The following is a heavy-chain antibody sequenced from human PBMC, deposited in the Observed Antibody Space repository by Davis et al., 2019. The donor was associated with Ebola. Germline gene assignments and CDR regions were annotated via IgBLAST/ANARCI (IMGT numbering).Heavy chain of an antibody. J-gene: IGHJ3*02. V-gene: IGHV3-23*01. D-gene: IGHD2-8*02. CDR1: GFTFSSYA. Sequence: GGSLRLSCAASGFTFSSYAMSWVRQAPGKGLEWVSAISGSGGSTYYADSVKGRFTISRDNAKNSLYLQMNSLRDEDTAVYYCARDAQWSLVVYAHDAFDIWGQGTMVTVSS. CDR3: ARDAQWSLVVYAHDAFDI. CDR2: ISGSGGST.